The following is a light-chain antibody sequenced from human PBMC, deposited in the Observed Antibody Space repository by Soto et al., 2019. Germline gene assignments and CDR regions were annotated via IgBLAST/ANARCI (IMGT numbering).Light chain of an antibody. CDR3: QRRSNWPLT. V-gene: IGKV3-11*01. CDR1: ESVSSN. Sequence: VMTQGPASLSVSPGERATLTCRASESVSSNLAWYQQKPGQGPRLLIYDASNRATRIPARFSGIVSGTDFTLTISSLEPEDFAVYSCQRRSNWPLTFGGGTKVDI. J-gene: IGKJ4*01. CDR2: DAS.